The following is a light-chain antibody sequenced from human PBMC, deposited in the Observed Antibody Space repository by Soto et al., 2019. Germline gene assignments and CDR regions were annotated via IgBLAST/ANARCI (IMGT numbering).Light chain of an antibody. CDR1: SSDVGSYNL. V-gene: IGLV2-23*02. J-gene: IGLJ2*01. CDR3: SSYAGNRIFVV. Sequence: QSALTQPASMSGSPGQSITISCTGTSSDVGSYNLVSWYQQHPGKAPKVIIYEDSRRPSGISSRFSGSKSANTASLTISGLQAEDEAEYYCSSYAGNRIFVVFGGGTKLTVL. CDR2: EDS.